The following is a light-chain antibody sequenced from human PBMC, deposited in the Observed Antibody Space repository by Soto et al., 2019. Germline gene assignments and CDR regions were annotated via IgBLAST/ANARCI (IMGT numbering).Light chain of an antibody. J-gene: IGKJ1*01. CDR1: QSISSW. CDR3: RQYNSYGET. V-gene: IGKV1-5*01. CDR2: DAS. Sequence: DIQMTQSPSTLSASVGDRVTITCRASQSISSWLAWYQQKPGKAPKLLIYDASSLESGVPSRFSGSGSGTEFTLTISSLQPDDFATYYCRQYNSYGETFGQGTKVDIK.